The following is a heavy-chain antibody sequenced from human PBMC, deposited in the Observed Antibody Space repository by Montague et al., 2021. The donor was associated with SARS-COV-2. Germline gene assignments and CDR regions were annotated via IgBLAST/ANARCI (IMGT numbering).Heavy chain of an antibody. J-gene: IGHJ3*02. CDR2: IYYSGSX. D-gene: IGHD3-22*01. CDR3: AWDPRYDSSGYSLGSAFDI. Sequence: TLSLTCTVSGDSINSCGYYWSWNRQHTGMGLVWIGYIYYSGSXYYNLYLKIRVTIFVDTSKNQFSLTLSSVTDADTAVYYCAWDPRYDSSGYSLGSAFDIWGQGTMVTVSS. CDR1: GDSINSCGYY. V-gene: IGHV4-31*03.